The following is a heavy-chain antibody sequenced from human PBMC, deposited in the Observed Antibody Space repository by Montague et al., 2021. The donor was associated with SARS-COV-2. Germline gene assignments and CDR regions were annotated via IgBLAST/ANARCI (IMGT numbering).Heavy chain of an antibody. Sequence: SLRLSCAASGFNVSANSMTWVRQAPGKGLEWVSVIYDGSSADYADSVKGRFTISRQNSKNTLSLQMNSLRAEDTAVYYCARHQHKLLWLRESLVTHYSYSCLDVWGQGTTVTVSS. V-gene: IGHV3-53*01. CDR1: GFNVSANS. CDR2: IYDGSSA. J-gene: IGHJ6*02. D-gene: IGHD3-10*01. CDR3: ARHQHKLLWLRESLVTHYSYSCLDV.